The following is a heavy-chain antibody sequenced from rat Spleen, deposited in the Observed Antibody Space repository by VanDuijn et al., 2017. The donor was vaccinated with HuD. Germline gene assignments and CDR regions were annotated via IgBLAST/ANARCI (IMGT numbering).Heavy chain of an antibody. Sequence: EVQLVESGGGLVQPGRSLKLSCAASRFTFSNYYMAWVRQAPTKGLEWVAYINTGGGNTYYRDSVRGRFTISRNNAKSTLYLQMDSLRSEDTATYYCTTANNGGFSELYYFDYWGQGVMVTVSS. CDR2: INTGGGNT. CDR3: TTANNGGFSELYYFDY. V-gene: IGHV5-27*01. J-gene: IGHJ2*01. D-gene: IGHD1-11*01. CDR1: RFTFSNYY.